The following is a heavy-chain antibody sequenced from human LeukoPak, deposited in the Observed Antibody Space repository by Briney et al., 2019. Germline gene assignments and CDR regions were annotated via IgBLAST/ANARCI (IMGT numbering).Heavy chain of an antibody. CDR3: ARCSGVFGSSGY. Sequence: GGSLRLSCVASGFSYSSYSMNWVRQAPGKGLEWVSTISSGTGSYIYYADSVRGRFTISRDNAKNSLYLQMNSLRAEDTAVYYCARCSGVFGSSGYWGQGTLVTVSS. CDR2: ISSGTGSYI. J-gene: IGHJ4*02. V-gene: IGHV3-21*01. CDR1: GFSYSSYS. D-gene: IGHD6-6*01.